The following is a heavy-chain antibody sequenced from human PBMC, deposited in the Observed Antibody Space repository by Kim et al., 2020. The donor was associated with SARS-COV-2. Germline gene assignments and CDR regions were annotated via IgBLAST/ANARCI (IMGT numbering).Heavy chain of an antibody. Sequence: SETLSLTCTVSGGSISSSSYYWGWIRQPPLKGLEWIGSIYYSGSTYYNPSLKSRVTISVDTSKNQFSLKLSSVTAADTAVYYGASLGSSWSTVGAFDIWGQWTTVTVSS. D-gene: IGHD6-13*01. CDR1: GGSISSSSYY. V-gene: IGHV4-39*01. CDR3: ASLGSSWSTVGAFDI. CDR2: IYYSGST. J-gene: IGHJ3*02.